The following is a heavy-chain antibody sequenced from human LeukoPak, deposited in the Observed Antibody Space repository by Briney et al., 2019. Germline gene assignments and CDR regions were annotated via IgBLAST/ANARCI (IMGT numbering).Heavy chain of an antibody. J-gene: IGHJ4*02. CDR2: IDPSDSYT. V-gene: IGHV5-10-1*01. Sequence: GESLRVSCKGSGYSFISYWISWVRQMPGKGLEWMGRIDPSDSYTYYSPSFQGHVTISADKSITTAYLQWSSVKASDTAMYYCARHAWGSGWLGAFDYWGQGTLVTVSS. CDR3: ARHAWGSGWLGAFDY. D-gene: IGHD6-19*01. CDR1: GYSFISYW.